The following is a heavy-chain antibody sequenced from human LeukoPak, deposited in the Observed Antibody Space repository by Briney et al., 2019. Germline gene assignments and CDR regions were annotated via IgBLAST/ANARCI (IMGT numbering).Heavy chain of an antibody. V-gene: IGHV1-69-2*01. Sequence: ASVKVSCKVSGYTFTDYYMHWVHPAPGKGLEWMGLVDPEDGETIYAQKFQGRVTITADTSIDTAYMELSSLGSEDTAVYYCATSVVRAATGIGDPWGQGTLVTVSS. D-gene: IGHD2-2*01. CDR3: ATSVVRAATGIGDP. CDR2: VDPEDGET. CDR1: GYTFTDYY. J-gene: IGHJ5*02.